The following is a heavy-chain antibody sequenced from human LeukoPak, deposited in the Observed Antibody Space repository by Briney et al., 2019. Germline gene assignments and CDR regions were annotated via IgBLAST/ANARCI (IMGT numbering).Heavy chain of an antibody. CDR2: IYHSGST. Sequence: SETLSLTCTVSGGSISSGDYYWSWIRQPPGKGLEWIGYIYHSGSTYYNPSLKSRVTISVDRSKNQFSLKLSSVTAADTAVYYCARDLMGATQYFLHWGQGTLVTVSS. CDR1: GGSISSGDYY. D-gene: IGHD1-26*01. J-gene: IGHJ1*01. CDR3: ARDLMGATQYFLH. V-gene: IGHV4-30-2*01.